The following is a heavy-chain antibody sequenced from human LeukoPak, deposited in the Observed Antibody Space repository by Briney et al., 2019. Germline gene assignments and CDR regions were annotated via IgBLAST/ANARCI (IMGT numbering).Heavy chain of an antibody. D-gene: IGHD3-22*01. CDR3: ARKSYYDSFQHAFDI. Sequence: GESLKISCKGSGYLFSTPWIAWVRQLPGKGLEWMGIVYPGDSSARYSPSFQGQVTMSADTSINIAYLQWNSLKASDTAMYYCARKSYYDSFQHAFDIWGQGTMVTVSS. CDR2: VYPGDSSA. V-gene: IGHV5-51*01. J-gene: IGHJ3*02. CDR1: GYLFSTPW.